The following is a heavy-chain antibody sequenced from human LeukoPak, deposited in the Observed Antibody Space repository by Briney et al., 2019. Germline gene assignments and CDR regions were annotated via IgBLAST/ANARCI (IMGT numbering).Heavy chain of an antibody. V-gene: IGHV4-59*12. D-gene: IGHD3-16*01. CDR2: IYYSGST. CDR1: GGSISSYY. CDR3: ARDRGGDVSSLNWFDP. Sequence: SETLSLTCTVSGGSISSYYWSWIRQPPGKGLEWIGYIYYSGSTNYNPSLKSRVTISVDTSKNQFSLKLSSVTAADTAVYYCARDRGGDVSSLNWFDPWGQGTLVTVSS. J-gene: IGHJ5*02.